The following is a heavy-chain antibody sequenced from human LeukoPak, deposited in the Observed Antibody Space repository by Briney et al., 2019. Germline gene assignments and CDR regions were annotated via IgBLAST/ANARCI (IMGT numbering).Heavy chain of an antibody. CDR3: ARDHIVVVVAATGGAAFDI. D-gene: IGHD2-15*01. CDR1: GGSISSYY. CDR2: IYYSGST. V-gene: IGHV4-59*12. Sequence: SETLSLTCTVSGGSISSYYWSWIRQHPGKGLEWIGYIYYSGSTYYNPSLKSRVTISVDTSKNQFSLKLSSVTAADTAVYYCARDHIVVVVAATGGAAFDIWGQGTMVTVSS. J-gene: IGHJ3*02.